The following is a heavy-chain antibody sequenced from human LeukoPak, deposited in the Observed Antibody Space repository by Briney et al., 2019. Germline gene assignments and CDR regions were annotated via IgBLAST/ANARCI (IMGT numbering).Heavy chain of an antibody. Sequence: SETLSLTCTVSGGSISSYYWSWIRQPPGKGLEWIGYIYYCGSTNYNPSLKSRVTISVDTSKNQFSLKLSSVTAADTAVYYCARGAVVVPAAMGTSNWFDPWGQGTLVTVSS. J-gene: IGHJ5*02. D-gene: IGHD2-2*01. CDR1: GGSISSYY. CDR2: IYYCGST. CDR3: ARGAVVVPAAMGTSNWFDP. V-gene: IGHV4-59*01.